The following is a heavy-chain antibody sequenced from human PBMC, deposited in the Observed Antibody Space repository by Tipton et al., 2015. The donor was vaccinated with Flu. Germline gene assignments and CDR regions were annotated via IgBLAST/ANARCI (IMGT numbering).Heavy chain of an antibody. CDR3: ARDATVVSEGMDV. J-gene: IGHJ6*02. Sequence: SLRLSCAASGFTFSRYAMSWVRQAPGKGVEWVSTISGSGGSTYHTDSVKGRFTISRDNSKNTLYLQMNSLRAEDTAVYYCARDATVVSEGMDVWGQGTTVTVSS. CDR1: GFTFSRYA. V-gene: IGHV3-23*01. D-gene: IGHD4-23*01. CDR2: ISGSGGST.